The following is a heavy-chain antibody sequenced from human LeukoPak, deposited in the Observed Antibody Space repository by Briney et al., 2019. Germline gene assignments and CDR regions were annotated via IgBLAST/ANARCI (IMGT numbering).Heavy chain of an antibody. V-gene: IGHV1-2*02. J-gene: IGHJ5*02. D-gene: IGHD2-2*01. CDR2: INPNSGGT. Sequence: ASVTVSCKASGYTFTGYYMHWVRQAPGQGLEWMGWINPNSGGTSYAQKFQGRVTMTSDTSISTAYMELSGLRSDDTAVYYCARVPCITTSCSPINWFDPWGQGTLVTVSS. CDR3: ARVPCITTSCSPINWFDP. CDR1: GYTFTGYY.